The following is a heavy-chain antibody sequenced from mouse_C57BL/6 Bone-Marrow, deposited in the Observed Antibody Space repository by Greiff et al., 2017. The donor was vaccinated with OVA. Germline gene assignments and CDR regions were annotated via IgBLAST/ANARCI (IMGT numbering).Heavy chain of an antibody. CDR2: IYPGNSDT. D-gene: IGHD2-5*01. J-gene: IGHJ4*01. Sequence: VQLQQSGTVLARPGASVKMSCKTSGYTFTSYWMHWVKQRPGQGLEWIGAIYPGNSDTSYNQKFKGKAKLTAVTSASTAYMELSSLTNEDSAVYYCTLYSKNLWAMDYWGQGTSVTVSS. CDR3: TLYSKNLWAMDY. V-gene: IGHV1-5*01. CDR1: GYTFTSYW.